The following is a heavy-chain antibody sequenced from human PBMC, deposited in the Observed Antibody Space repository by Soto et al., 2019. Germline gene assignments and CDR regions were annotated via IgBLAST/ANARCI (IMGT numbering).Heavy chain of an antibody. D-gene: IGHD5-18*01. CDR2: IIPIFGTA. V-gene: IGHV1-69*13. CDR1: GGTFSSYA. CDR3: ASQLSQIYYYYGMDV. J-gene: IGHJ6*02. Sequence: SVKVSCKASGGTFSSYAISWVRQAPGQGLEWMGGIIPIFGTANYAQKFQGRVTITADESTSTAYMELSSLRSEDTAVYYCASQLSQIYYYYGMDVWGQGTTVTVSS.